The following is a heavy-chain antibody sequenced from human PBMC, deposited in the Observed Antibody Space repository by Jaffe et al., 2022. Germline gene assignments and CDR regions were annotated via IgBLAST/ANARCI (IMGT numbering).Heavy chain of an antibody. CDR1: GFTFSSYS. Sequence: EVQLVESGGGLVQPGGSLRLSCAASGFTFSSYSMNWVRQAPGKGLEWVSYISSSSSTIYYADSVKGRFTISRDNAKNSLYLQMNSLRAEDTAVYYCARDPDGSSSWKVHGGTYYFDYWGQGTLVTVSS. D-gene: IGHD6-13*01. CDR3: ARDPDGSSSWKVHGGTYYFDY. J-gene: IGHJ4*02. CDR2: ISSSSSTI. V-gene: IGHV3-48*01.